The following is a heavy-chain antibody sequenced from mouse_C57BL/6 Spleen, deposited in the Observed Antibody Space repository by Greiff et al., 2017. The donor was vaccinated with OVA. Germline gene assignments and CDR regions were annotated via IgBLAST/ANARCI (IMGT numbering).Heavy chain of an antibody. CDR2: FQPDNDAT. Sequence: QVQLQQSGAELVKPGDSVKMSCKASGYTFTTYPIEWMKQNHGKSLEWIGNFQPDNDATKYKEKFKGKATFTVEKSSSTVYLELSRLTSDDSAVYYGATGGPEGFAYWGQGTLVTVSA. J-gene: IGHJ3*01. CDR1: GYTFTTYP. V-gene: IGHV1-47*01. CDR3: ATGGPEGFAY.